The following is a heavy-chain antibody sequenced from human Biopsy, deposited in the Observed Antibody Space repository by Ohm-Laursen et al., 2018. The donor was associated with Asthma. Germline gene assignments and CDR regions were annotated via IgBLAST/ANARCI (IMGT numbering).Heavy chain of an antibody. V-gene: IGHV4-4*01. Sequence: TLSLTCDVSGGSISVSNWWSWVRQPPGRRLEWIGQIYHLGNANYNPSLMSRVTMSVDKSKNKFSLKLTSVTAADAAVYFCARRWRSYDSSNYYLDQWGQGTLVTVSS. CDR3: ARRWRSYDSSNYYLDQ. CDR1: GGSISVSNW. CDR2: IYHLGNA. D-gene: IGHD3-22*01. J-gene: IGHJ4*02.